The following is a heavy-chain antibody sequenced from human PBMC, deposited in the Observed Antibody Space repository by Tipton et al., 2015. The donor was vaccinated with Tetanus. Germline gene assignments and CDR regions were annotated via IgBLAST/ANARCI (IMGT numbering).Heavy chain of an antibody. J-gene: IGHJ5*02. CDR3: ARAVVTARRFDP. V-gene: IGHV4-34*01. CDR1: GGSFSGYY. D-gene: IGHD2-21*02. CDR2: INHRGST. Sequence: TLSLTCAVYGGSFSGYYWSWIRQPPGKGLEWIGEINHRGSTNYNPSLKSRVTISVDTSKNQFSLKLSSVTAADTAVYYCARAVVTARRFDPWGQGTLVTVSS.